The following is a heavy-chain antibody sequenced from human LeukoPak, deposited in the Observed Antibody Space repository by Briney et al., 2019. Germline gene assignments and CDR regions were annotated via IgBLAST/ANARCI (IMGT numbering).Heavy chain of an antibody. CDR2: ISSSGTYI. CDR3: ARGGNGFDP. J-gene: IGHJ5*02. CDR1: GFTFSTYT. D-gene: IGHD3-16*01. V-gene: IGHV3-21*05. Sequence: PGGSLRLSCAASGFTFSTYTMIWVRQAPGKGLEWVSYISSSGTYINSADSVKGRFTISRDYPKNSLYLQMSSLRAEDTAVYYCARGGNGFDPWGQGTLVTVSS.